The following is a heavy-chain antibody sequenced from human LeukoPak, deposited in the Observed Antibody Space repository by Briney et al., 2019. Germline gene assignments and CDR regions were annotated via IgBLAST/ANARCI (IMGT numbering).Heavy chain of an antibody. Sequence: ASVKVSCKASGYTFTGYYMNWVRQAPGQGLEWMGWINPNSGGTNYAQKFQGRVTMTRDTSISTGYMELSRLRSDDTAVYYCARDLALWYSSGWINWYFDLWGRGTLVTVSS. CDR3: ARDLALWYSSGWINWYFDL. V-gene: IGHV1-2*02. CDR2: INPNSGGT. J-gene: IGHJ2*01. D-gene: IGHD6-19*01. CDR1: GYTFTGYY.